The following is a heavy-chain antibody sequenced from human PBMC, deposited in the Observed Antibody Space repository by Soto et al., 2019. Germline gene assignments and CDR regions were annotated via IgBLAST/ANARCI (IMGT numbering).Heavy chain of an antibody. CDR2: ISYDGSHT. CDR1: GFTFISYA. CDR3: AKGGGNVLRYSYGMDV. Sequence: QVQLVESGGGVVQPGRSRRLSCAASGFTFISYAMHWVRQAPGKGLAWGALISYDGSHTYYADSVKGRFTISRDNSKNTLYLQMNSQRAEDTDIYYCAKGGGNVLRYSYGMDVWGQGTTVTVSS. D-gene: IGHD1-1*01. J-gene: IGHJ6*02. V-gene: IGHV3-30-3*01.